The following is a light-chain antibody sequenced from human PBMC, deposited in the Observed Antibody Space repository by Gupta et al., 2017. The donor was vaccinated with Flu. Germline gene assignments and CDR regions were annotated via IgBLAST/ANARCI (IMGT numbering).Light chain of an antibody. J-gene: IGKJ4*01. CDR3: QQYYSSPLT. V-gene: IGKV1-16*01. CDR1: QTLSSK. Sequence: CACEGDTDMSSSGVSQTLSSKVAWYQQKPGKAPKPLIYAASSLQSGVPSRFSGSGSGTDFTLTISSLQPEDFATYYCQQYYSSPLTFGGGTKVEIK. CDR2: AAS.